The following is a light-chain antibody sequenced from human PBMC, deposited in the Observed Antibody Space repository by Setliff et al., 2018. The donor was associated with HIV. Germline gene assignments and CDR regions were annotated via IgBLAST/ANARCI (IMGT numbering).Light chain of an antibody. CDR2: DVF. J-gene: IGLJ1*01. Sequence: QSVLTQPASVSGSPGQSITVSCTGTGGDIGGYNYVSWFQQHPGKAPKLVIYDVFYRPSGVSPRFSGAKSGNTASLTISGLQAEDEVDYYCSSYTRSGSTYVFGTGTKVTVL. CDR1: GGDIGGYNY. V-gene: IGLV2-14*03. CDR3: SSYTRSGSTYV.